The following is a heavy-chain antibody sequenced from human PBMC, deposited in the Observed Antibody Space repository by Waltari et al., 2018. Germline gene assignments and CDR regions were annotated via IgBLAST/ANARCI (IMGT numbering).Heavy chain of an antibody. CDR3: ARDPPGRGYYHTYYMDV. CDR1: GGSFRSPA. J-gene: IGHJ6*03. CDR2: IIPMFGTT. D-gene: IGHD2-8*02. Sequence: QVQLVQSGAEVKKPGSSVKVPCKAFGGSFRSPAITRGRQAPGQGLEWMGRIIPMFGTTNYAQKFQGRVTITADKSTSTAYMELSGLRSEDTAVYYCARDPPGRGYYHTYYMDVWGKGTTVTISS. V-gene: IGHV1-69*13.